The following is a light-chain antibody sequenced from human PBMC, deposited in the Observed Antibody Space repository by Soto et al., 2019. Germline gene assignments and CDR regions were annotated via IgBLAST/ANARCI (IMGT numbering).Light chain of an antibody. V-gene: IGKV1-39*01. CDR2: AAS. CDR1: QSISSY. Sequence: DIQMTQSPSSLSASVGDRVSITSRTSQSISSYLNWYQHKPGKAPKLLIYAASSLEGGVPSRFSGSGSGTDFTLTISSLQHEDFATYYCQQSYSTPTWTFGQGTKVEIK. CDR3: QQSYSTPTWT. J-gene: IGKJ1*01.